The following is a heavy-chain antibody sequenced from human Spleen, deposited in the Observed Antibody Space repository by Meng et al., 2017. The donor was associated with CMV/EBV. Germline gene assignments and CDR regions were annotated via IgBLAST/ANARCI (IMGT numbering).Heavy chain of an antibody. CDR3: AREPISIFGVVIQYGMDV. V-gene: IGHV3-74*01. J-gene: IGHJ6*02. CDR2: INGDGSST. Sequence: GGSLRLSCAASGFTFSSFWMHWVRQVPGKGLVWVSHINGDGSSTGYADSVKGRFTISRDNAKNTLYLQMNSLRAEDTAVYYCAREPISIFGVVIQYGMDVWGQGTTVTVSS. CDR1: GFTFSSFW. D-gene: IGHD3-3*01.